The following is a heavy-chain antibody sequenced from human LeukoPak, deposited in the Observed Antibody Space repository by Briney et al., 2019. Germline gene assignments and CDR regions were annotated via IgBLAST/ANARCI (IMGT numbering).Heavy chain of an antibody. CDR3: AKGRGPAAVDY. J-gene: IGHJ4*02. V-gene: IGHV3-33*06. CDR2: IWYDGSNK. CDR1: GFTFSSYG. D-gene: IGHD2-2*01. Sequence: PAGSLRLSCAASGFTFSSYGMHWVRQAPGKRLEGVAVIWYDGSNKYYADSVTGRFTISRDNSKNTLYLQMNSLRAEDTAVYYCAKGRGPAAVDYWGQGTLVTVSS.